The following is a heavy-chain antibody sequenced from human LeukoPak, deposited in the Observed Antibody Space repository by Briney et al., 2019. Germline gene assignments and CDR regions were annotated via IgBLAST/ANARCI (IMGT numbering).Heavy chain of an antibody. D-gene: IGHD6-13*01. CDR2: IIPIFGTA. V-gene: IGHV1-69*05. Sequence: SVTVSCKASGSTFSSYAISWVRQAPGQGLEWMGGIIPIFGTANYAQKFQGRVTITTDESTSTAYMELSSLRSEDTAVYYCARGAEAYSSSWLTIDYWGQGTLVTVSS. CDR1: GSTFSSYA. CDR3: ARGAEAYSSSWLTIDY. J-gene: IGHJ4*02.